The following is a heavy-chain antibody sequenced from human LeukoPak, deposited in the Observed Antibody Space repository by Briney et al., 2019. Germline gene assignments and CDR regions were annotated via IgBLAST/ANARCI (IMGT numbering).Heavy chain of an antibody. D-gene: IGHD5-18*01. Sequence: SGTLSLTCTVSRGSVSSGIYYWSWIRQPPGKGLECIGYIYYSGSNNYNPSLKSRVTISVDPSKNQFSLKLSSVTAADTAVYYCARVGYSYVYDYWGEGTLVTVSS. V-gene: IGHV4-61*01. CDR1: RGSVSSGIYY. J-gene: IGHJ4*02. CDR2: IYYSGSN. CDR3: ARVGYSYVYDY.